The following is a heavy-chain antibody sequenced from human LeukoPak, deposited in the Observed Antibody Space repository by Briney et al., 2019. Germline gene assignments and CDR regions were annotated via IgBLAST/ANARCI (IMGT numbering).Heavy chain of an antibody. CDR1: GGSISRGGYS. D-gene: IGHD4-23*01. Sequence: SETLSLTCEVSGGSISRGGYSYSWIRQPPGKGLEWIAYIYHSGSTNYNPSLKSRVTISVDTSKNQFSLKLNSVTAADTAVYYCARDGYGGIDYWGQGILVTVSS. V-gene: IGHV4-61*08. CDR3: ARDGYGGIDY. CDR2: IYHSGST. J-gene: IGHJ4*02.